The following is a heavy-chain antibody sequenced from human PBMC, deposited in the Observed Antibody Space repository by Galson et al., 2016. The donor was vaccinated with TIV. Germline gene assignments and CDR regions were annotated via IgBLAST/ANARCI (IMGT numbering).Heavy chain of an antibody. J-gene: IGHJ6*02. V-gene: IGHV1-18*01. CDR3: ARRGRFLDSYYYYGMDV. D-gene: IGHD3/OR15-3a*01. Sequence: SVKVSCKASGYTFISYGISWVRQAPGQGLEWMGWISAYNGNTKYVQKLQGRVTMTTDRSTSTAYMELRSLRSDDTAVYYCARRGRFLDSYYYYGMDVWGQGTTVTVSS. CDR2: ISAYNGNT. CDR1: GYTFISYG.